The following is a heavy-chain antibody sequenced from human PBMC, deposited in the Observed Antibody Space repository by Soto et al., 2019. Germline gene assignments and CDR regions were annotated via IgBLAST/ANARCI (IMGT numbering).Heavy chain of an antibody. J-gene: IGHJ6*02. CDR3: VRQGFGRLHGLVDV. D-gene: IGHD3-10*01. V-gene: IGHV4-59*08. CDR1: DDSSSSYK. Sequence: QVQLQESGPGLVKPSETLSLTCTVSDDSSSSYKWSWIRQPPGRRLEWIGYIDSNGGTSYNPSLQSRVTISIDTSTKQFSLKLSSVTAADTVVYYCVRQGFGRLHGLVDVWGQGTTVTVSS. CDR2: IDSNGGT.